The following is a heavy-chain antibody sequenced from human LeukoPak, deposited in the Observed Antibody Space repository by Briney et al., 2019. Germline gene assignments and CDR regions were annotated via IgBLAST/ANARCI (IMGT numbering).Heavy chain of an antibody. Sequence: SETLSLTCAVSGYTISSGYYWGWIRQPPGKGLEWIGSIYHSGSTYYNPSLKSRVTISVDTSKNQFSLKLSSVTAADTAVYYCARQDDEYYYGSGSYFDYWGQGTLVTVSS. V-gene: IGHV4-38-2*01. D-gene: IGHD3-10*01. CDR3: ARQDDEYYYGSGSYFDY. CDR1: GYTISSGYY. J-gene: IGHJ4*02. CDR2: IYHSGST.